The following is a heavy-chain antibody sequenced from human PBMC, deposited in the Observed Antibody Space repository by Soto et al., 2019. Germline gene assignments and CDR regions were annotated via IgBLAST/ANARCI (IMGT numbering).Heavy chain of an antibody. D-gene: IGHD3-22*01. J-gene: IGHJ5*02. V-gene: IGHV4-30-4*08. CDR2: IYYNGST. Sequence: SETLSLTCTVSGDSISNNDYYWSWIRQHPGKGLEWIGTIYYNGSTYYNPSLKSRLTISVDTSKNQFSLNLSSVTAADTAVYYLVTDPAYYYDSNVYARPGEACSFDPWGQGTLVTVSS. CDR1: GDSISNNDYY. CDR3: VTDPAYYYDSNVYARPGEACSFDP.